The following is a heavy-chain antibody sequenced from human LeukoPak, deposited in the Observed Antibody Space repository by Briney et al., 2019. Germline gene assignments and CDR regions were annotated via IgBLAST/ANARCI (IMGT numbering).Heavy chain of an antibody. Sequence: GGSLRLSCAASGFTFSIYAIHWVRQAPGKELEWVAGISYNGTNEYYPDSLKGRFTISRDNSKNTLYLQMNSLRAEDTALYYCARDRGGSGWYYFDYWGQGTLVTVSS. J-gene: IGHJ4*02. CDR3: ARDRGGSGWYYFDY. CDR1: GFTFSIYA. D-gene: IGHD6-19*01. CDR2: ISYNGTNE. V-gene: IGHV3-30-3*01.